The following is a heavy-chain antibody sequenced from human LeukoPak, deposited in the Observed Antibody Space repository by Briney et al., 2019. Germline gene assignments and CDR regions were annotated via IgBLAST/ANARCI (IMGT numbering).Heavy chain of an antibody. V-gene: IGHV3-23*01. CDR3: AKAYCSGGSCYLWGPFDY. CDR1: GFTFSSYA. CDR2: ISGSGGST. D-gene: IGHD2-15*01. Sequence: GGSLRLSCAASGFTFSSYAMSWVRQAPGKGLEWVSAISGSGGSTYYADSVKGRFTISRDNSKNTLYLQMNSLRAEDTVVYYCAKAYCSGGSCYLWGPFDYWGQGTLVTVSS. J-gene: IGHJ4*02.